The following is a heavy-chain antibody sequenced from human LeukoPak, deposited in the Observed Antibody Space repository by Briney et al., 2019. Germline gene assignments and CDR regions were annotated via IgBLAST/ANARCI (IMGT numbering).Heavy chain of an antibody. CDR3: ARGGSSSPRRAFDI. CDR2: IYTSGST. J-gene: IGHJ3*02. CDR1: GDSISSFS. Sequence: PSETLSLTCTVSGDSISSFSWSWIRQPPGRGLEWVGYIYTSGSTNYNPSLKSRVTISVDTSKNQFSMKLSSATAADTAVYYCARGGSSSPRRAFDIWGQGTMVTVSS. D-gene: IGHD6-6*01. V-gene: IGHV4-4*09.